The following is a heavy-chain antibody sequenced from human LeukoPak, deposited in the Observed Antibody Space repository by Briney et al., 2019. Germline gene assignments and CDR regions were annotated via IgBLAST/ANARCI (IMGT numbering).Heavy chain of an antibody. D-gene: IGHD3-3*01. J-gene: IGHJ4*02. V-gene: IGHV3-23*01. CDR1: GFTFSSYA. CDR2: ISGSGGST. CDR3: AALRFGVVITISDVDF. Sequence: GGSLRLSCAASGFTFSSYAMSWVRLAPGKGLEWVSGISGSGGSTYYADSAKGRFTISRDNSKKTLYLQMNSLRAEDTAVYFCAALRFGVVITISDVDFWGQGTLVTVSS.